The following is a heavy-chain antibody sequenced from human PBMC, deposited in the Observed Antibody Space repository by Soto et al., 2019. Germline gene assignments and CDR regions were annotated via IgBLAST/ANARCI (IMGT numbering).Heavy chain of an antibody. CDR2: INPNSGGT. V-gene: IGHV1-2*04. Sequence: QVQLVQSGAEVKKPGASVKVSCKASGYTFTGYYMHWVRQAPGQGLEWMGWINPNSGGTNYAQKFRGWVTITRDTSISTAYMELSRLRSDDTAVYYCARGHGDCSSTSCYFDYWGQGTLVTVSS. J-gene: IGHJ4*02. CDR3: ARGHGDCSSTSCYFDY. D-gene: IGHD2-2*03. CDR1: GYTFTGYY.